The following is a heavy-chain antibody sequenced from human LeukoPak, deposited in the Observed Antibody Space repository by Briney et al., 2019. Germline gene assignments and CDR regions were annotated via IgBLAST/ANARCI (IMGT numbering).Heavy chain of an antibody. J-gene: IGHJ3*02. CDR2: INGDGSNT. V-gene: IGHV3-74*03. D-gene: IGHD2-15*01. CDR1: GFTFSSHW. Sequence: PGGSLRLSCAASGFTFSSHWMHWVRQAPGKGLVWVSRINGDGSNTTYADSVKGRFTISRDNAKNTLYLQMNSLRAEDTAVYHCARSKSCLSTDAYDIWRQGTMVTVCS. CDR3: ARSKSCLSTDAYDI.